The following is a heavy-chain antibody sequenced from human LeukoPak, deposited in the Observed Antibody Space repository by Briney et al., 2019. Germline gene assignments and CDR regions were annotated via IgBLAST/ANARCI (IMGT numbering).Heavy chain of an antibody. Sequence: PSETPSLTCTVSGGSISSYYWSWIRQPAGKGVEWIGRIYTSGSTNYNPSLKSRVTMSVDTSKNQFSLKLSSVTAADTAVYYCARVLRYSNWVDPWGQGTLVTVSS. J-gene: IGHJ5*02. D-gene: IGHD3-9*01. CDR3: ARVLRYSNWVDP. V-gene: IGHV4-4*07. CDR1: GGSISSYY. CDR2: IYTSGST.